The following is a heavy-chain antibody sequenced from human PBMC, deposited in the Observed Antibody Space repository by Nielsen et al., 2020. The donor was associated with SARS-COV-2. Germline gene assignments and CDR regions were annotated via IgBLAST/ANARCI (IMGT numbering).Heavy chain of an antibody. J-gene: IGHJ6*03. V-gene: IGHV1-18*04. CDR1: GYTFTNYG. Sequence: ASVKVSCKASGYTFTNYGISWVRQAPGQGLEWMGWISGYNGDTNYAQKFQGRVTMTTDTSTSTAYMELRSLRSDDTAVYYCARAARDVYSYGDYGGFYYDYMDVWGKGTTVTVSS. D-gene: IGHD4-17*01. CDR3: ARAARDVYSYGDYGGFYYDYMDV. CDR2: ISGYNGDT.